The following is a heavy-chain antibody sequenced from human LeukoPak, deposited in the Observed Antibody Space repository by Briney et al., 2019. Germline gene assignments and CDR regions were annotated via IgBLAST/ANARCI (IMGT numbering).Heavy chain of an antibody. CDR1: GFTFSSYA. CDR3: VKVGYGSGSFDYYMDV. Sequence: GGSLRLSCAASGFTFSSYAMSWVRQAPGKGLEWVSAISGSGGSTYYGDSVKGRFTISRDNSKNTLYLQMNSLRAEDTAVYYCVKVGYGSGSFDYYMDVWGKGTTVTISS. D-gene: IGHD3-10*01. CDR2: ISGSGGST. V-gene: IGHV3-23*01. J-gene: IGHJ6*03.